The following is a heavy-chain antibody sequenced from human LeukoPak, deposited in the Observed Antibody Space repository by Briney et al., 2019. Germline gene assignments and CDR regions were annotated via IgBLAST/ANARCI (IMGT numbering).Heavy chain of an antibody. Sequence: GGSLRLSCAASEFSVGSNYMTWVRQAPGKGLEWVSLIYSGGSTYYADSVKGRFTISRDNSKNTLYLQMNSLRAEDTAVYYCARRLHPSYWGQGTLVTVSS. J-gene: IGHJ4*02. CDR3: ARRLHPSY. CDR1: EFSVGSNY. CDR2: IYSGGST. V-gene: IGHV3-66*01. D-gene: IGHD6-25*01.